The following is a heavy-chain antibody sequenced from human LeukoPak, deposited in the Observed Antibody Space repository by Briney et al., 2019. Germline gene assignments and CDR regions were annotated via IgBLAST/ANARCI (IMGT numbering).Heavy chain of an antibody. J-gene: IGHJ4*02. CDR1: GGSISSSSYY. V-gene: IGHV4-39*07. D-gene: IGHD4-11*01. Sequence: SETLSLTCTVSGGSISSSSYYWGWIRQPPGKGLEWIGTIYYSGSTYYNPSLKSRVTISVDTSKNQFSLKLSSVTAADTAVYYCARDHDPNDYSNYLILDWGQGTLVTVSS. CDR2: IYYSGST. CDR3: ARDHDPNDYSNYLILD.